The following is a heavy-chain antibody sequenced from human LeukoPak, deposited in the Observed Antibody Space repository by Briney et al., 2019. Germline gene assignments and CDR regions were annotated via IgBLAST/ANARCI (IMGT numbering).Heavy chain of an antibody. Sequence: SETLSLTCTVSGGSITSYYWSWIRQPPGKGLEWIGYIYYSGSTNYNPSLKSRATISVDSSRTHFSLKLSSVTAADTAVYYCARGYGDYYFDYWGQGTLVTVSS. CDR3: ARGYGDYYFDY. CDR2: IYYSGST. V-gene: IGHV4-59*01. D-gene: IGHD4-17*01. J-gene: IGHJ4*02. CDR1: GGSITSYY.